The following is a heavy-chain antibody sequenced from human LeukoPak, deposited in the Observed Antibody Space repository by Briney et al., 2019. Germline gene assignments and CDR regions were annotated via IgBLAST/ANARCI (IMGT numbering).Heavy chain of an antibody. CDR3: ARAKDFWSGYYTGGSNWFDP. J-gene: IGHJ5*02. D-gene: IGHD3-3*01. CDR2: IYHSGST. CDR1: GYSISSGYY. Sequence: SETLSLTCTVSGYSISSGYYWGWIRQPPGKGLEWIGSIYHSGSTYYNPSLKSRVTISVDTSKNQFSPKLSSVTAADTAVYYCARAKDFWSGYYTGGSNWFDPWGQGTLVTVSS. V-gene: IGHV4-38-2*02.